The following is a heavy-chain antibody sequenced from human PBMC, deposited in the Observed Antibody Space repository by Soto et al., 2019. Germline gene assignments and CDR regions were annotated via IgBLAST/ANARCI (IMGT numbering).Heavy chain of an antibody. D-gene: IGHD1-1*01. CDR3: AREPATAKPEGVDF. J-gene: IGHJ4*02. Sequence: ASVKVSCKXSGYTFTDFFIHWVRQAPGGQGLDWMGWIAPSTGATNYAQKFQGGVTMTRDTSITTAYTELSRLRSGDTAVYYCAREPATAKPEGVDFWGQGTLVTVSS. V-gene: IGHV1-2*02. CDR2: IAPSTGAT. CDR1: GYTFTDFF.